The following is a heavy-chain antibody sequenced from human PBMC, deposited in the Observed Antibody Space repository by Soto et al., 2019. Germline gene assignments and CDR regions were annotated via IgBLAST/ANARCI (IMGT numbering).Heavy chain of an antibody. CDR2: IYSGGST. Sequence: LVESGGGLVQPGGSLRLSCAASGFTVSNNYLSWVRQAPGKGLEWVSLIYSGGSTHYADSVKGRFTISRDNSKNTLYIQMSSLRVEDTGVYYCAGYSRKGDWGQGTLVNVS. CDR3: AGYSRKGD. D-gene: IGHD6-13*01. V-gene: IGHV3-66*01. CDR1: GFTVSNNY. J-gene: IGHJ4*02.